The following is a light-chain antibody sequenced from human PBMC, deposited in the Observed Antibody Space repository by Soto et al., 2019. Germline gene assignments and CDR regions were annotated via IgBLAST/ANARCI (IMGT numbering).Light chain of an antibody. CDR3: KHYTTWRMYT. CDR1: QSVSGR. CDR2: GAS. V-gene: IGKV3-15*01. J-gene: IGKJ2*01. Sequence: EVESAQSAASLALGRGGRATHSCRASQSVSGRLAWYQQRPGQAPRLLVYGASTRATGIPGRFSGSGSGTDFTLTISSLHSAADAIYRCKHYTTWRMYTFAKGTKV.